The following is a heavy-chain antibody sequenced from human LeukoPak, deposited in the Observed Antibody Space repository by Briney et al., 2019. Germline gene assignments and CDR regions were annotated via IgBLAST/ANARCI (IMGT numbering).Heavy chain of an antibody. V-gene: IGHV3-21*01. Sequence: GGSLRLSCAASGFTFSSYSMNWVRQAPGKGLEGVSSISSSSSYIYYADSVKGRFTISRDNAKNSLYLQMNSLRAEDTAVYYCARGSSSSATIDYWGQGTLVTVSS. CDR2: ISSSSSYI. J-gene: IGHJ4*02. CDR1: GFTFSSYS. D-gene: IGHD6-13*01. CDR3: ARGSSSSATIDY.